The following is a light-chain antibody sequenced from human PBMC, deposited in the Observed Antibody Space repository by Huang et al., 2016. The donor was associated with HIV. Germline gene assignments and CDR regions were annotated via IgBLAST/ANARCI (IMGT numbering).Light chain of an antibody. Sequence: ERVMTQSPVTLSVSPGERATFSCRASQSISSKLAWYQQKPGQAPRLLIYGASTRATGIPARFSGSGSGTEFTRTISSLQSEDFAVYYCQQYNNWPFTFGPGTRVDIK. J-gene: IGKJ3*01. V-gene: IGKV3-15*01. CDR3: QQYNNWPFT. CDR2: GAS. CDR1: QSISSK.